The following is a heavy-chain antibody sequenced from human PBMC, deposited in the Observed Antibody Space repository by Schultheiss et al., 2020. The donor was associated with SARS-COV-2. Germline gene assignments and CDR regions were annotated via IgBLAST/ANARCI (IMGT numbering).Heavy chain of an antibody. J-gene: IGHJ6*03. V-gene: IGHV4-61*02. CDR2: IYTSGST. Sequence: SETLSLTCTVSGGSISSGSYYWSWIRQPAGKGLEWIGRIYTSGSTNYNPSLKSRVTISVDTSKNQFSLKLSSVTAADTAVYYCARDMPDYGDRYYMDVWGKGTTVTVSS. D-gene: IGHD4-17*01. CDR3: ARDMPDYGDRYYMDV. CDR1: GGSISSGSYY.